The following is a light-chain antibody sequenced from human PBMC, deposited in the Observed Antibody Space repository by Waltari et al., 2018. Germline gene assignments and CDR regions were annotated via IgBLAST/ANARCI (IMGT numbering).Light chain of an antibody. CDR3: QQYSSGPHR. CDR1: QDISSS. Sequence: IQMTQSPSSLSASVGDTVTITCRASQDISSSLAWYQYKPRKAPKPLIYYASNLESGVPSRFSGSRSGTEFTLTISSLQPEDFATYYCQQYSSGPHRFGQGTKVEI. J-gene: IGKJ2*03. V-gene: IGKV1-13*02. CDR2: YAS.